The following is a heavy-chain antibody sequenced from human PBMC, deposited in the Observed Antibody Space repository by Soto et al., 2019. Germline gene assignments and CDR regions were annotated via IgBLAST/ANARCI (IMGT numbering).Heavy chain of an antibody. J-gene: IGHJ2*01. CDR3: AKTRGGGSYTNWSFGV. CDR1: GFMFSCCA. CDR2: IHGDGDYS. V-gene: IGHV3-23*01. Sequence: EVQLLDSGGGLVQPGGSLRLSCAASGFMFSCCAMSWVRQAPGKGLEWVSTIHGDGDYSHYTDSVEGRFTISRDNSRNTLYLQMSSLRGDDTAVYYCAKTRGGGSYTNWSFGVWGRGTLVTVSS. D-gene: IGHD1-26*01.